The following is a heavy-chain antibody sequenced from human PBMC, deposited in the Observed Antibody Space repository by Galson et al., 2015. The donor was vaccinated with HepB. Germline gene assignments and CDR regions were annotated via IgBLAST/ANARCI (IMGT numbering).Heavy chain of an antibody. CDR2: ISGSGGST. V-gene: IGHV3-23*01. CDR3: AKSTNYGSGSYSGWYFDL. D-gene: IGHD3-10*01. CDR1: GFTFSSHA. Sequence: SLRLSCAASGFTFSSHAMSWVRQAPGKGLEWVSAISGSGGSTYYADSVKGRFTISRDNSKNTLYLQMNSLRAEDTAVYYCAKSTNYGSGSYSGWYFDLWGRGTLVTVSS. J-gene: IGHJ2*01.